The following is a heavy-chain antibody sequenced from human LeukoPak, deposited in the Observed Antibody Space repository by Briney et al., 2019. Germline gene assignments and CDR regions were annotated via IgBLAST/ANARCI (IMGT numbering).Heavy chain of an antibody. V-gene: IGHV3-21*01. J-gene: IGHJ3*01. D-gene: IGHD3-10*01. CDR2: ISSSSSYI. CDR3: ARKGITMVRGAFDV. Sequence: GGSLRLSCAASGFTFSSYSMNWVRQAPGKGLEWVSSISSSSSYIYYADSVKGRFTISRDNAKNSLYLQMNSLRAEDTAVYYCARKGITMVRGAFDVWGQGTMVTVSS. CDR1: GFTFSSYS.